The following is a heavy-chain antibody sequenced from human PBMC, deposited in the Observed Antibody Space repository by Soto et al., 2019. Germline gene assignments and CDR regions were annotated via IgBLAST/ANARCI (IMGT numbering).Heavy chain of an antibody. CDR3: ARDNGIAEGSYYYYYGMDV. Sequence: SETLSLTCTVSGGSISSYYWSWIRQPPGKGLEWIGYIYYSGSTNYNPSLKSRVTISVDTSKNQFSLKLSSVTAADTAVYYCARDNGIAEGSYYYYYGMDVWGQGTTVTVSS. D-gene: IGHD6-13*01. CDR1: GGSISSYY. V-gene: IGHV4-59*01. J-gene: IGHJ6*02. CDR2: IYYSGST.